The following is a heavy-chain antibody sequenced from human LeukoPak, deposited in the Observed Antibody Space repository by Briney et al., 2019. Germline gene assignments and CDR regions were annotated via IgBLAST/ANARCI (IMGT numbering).Heavy chain of an antibody. D-gene: IGHD1-26*01. CDR2: IYHSGST. Sequence: SETLSLTCAVSGYSISSGYYWGWIRPPPGKGLEWIGSIYHSGSTYYNPSLKSRVTISVDTSKNQFSLKLSSVTAADTAVYYCARQVVGATPYYFDYRGQGTLVTVSS. CDR1: GYSISSGYY. J-gene: IGHJ4*02. CDR3: ARQVVGATPYYFDY. V-gene: IGHV4-38-2*01.